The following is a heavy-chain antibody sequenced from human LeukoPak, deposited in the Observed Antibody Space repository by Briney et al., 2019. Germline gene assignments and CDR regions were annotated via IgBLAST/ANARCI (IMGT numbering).Heavy chain of an antibody. CDR1: GYTFTGYY. Sequence: GASVKVSCKASGYTFTGYYMHWVRQAPGQGLEWMGWINPNSGGTNYAQKFQGRVTMTRDTSISTAYMELSRLRSDDTAVYYCARADEYSSSWSYDYWGQGTLVTVSS. V-gene: IGHV1-2*02. D-gene: IGHD6-13*01. J-gene: IGHJ4*02. CDR3: ARADEYSSSWSYDY. CDR2: INPNSGGT.